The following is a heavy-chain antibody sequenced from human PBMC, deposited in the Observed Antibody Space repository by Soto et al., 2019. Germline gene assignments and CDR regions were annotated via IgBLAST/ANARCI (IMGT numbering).Heavy chain of an antibody. J-gene: IGHJ5*02. Sequence: EVQLVESGGGLVKPGGSLRLSCAASGFTFSIYNMNWVRQAPGKGLEWVSSISSSSSYIYYADSVKGRFTISRDNAKNSLYLQMNSLRVEDTAVYYCARDRDYYYKRGFDPWGQGTLVTVSS. V-gene: IGHV3-21*01. D-gene: IGHD3-22*01. CDR2: ISSSSSYI. CDR1: GFTFSIYN. CDR3: ARDRDYYYKRGFDP.